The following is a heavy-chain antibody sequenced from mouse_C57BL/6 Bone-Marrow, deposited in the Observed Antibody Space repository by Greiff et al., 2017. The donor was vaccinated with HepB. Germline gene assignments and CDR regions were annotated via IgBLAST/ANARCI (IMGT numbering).Heavy chain of an antibody. Sequence: EVKLVESGGGLVKPGGSLKLSCAASGFTFSDYGMHWVRQAPEKGLEWVAYISSGSSTIYYADTVKGRFTISRDNAKNTLFLQMTSLRSEDTAMYYCAKIYFGFAYWGQGTLVTVSA. CDR1: GFTFSDYG. J-gene: IGHJ3*01. V-gene: IGHV5-17*01. CDR2: ISSGSSTI. CDR3: AKIYFGFAY. D-gene: IGHD2-1*01.